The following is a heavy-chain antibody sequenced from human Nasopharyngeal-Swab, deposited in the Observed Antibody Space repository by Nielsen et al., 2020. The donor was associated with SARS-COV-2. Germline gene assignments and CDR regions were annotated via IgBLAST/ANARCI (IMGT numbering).Heavy chain of an antibody. CDR3: ARASTVTTVFDL. CDR1: GGSFSGYY. D-gene: IGHD4-17*01. J-gene: IGHJ2*01. Sequence: SETLSLTCAVYGGSFSGYYWSWIRQPPGKGLEWLGEINHSGSTNYNPSLKSRVTISVDTSKNQFSLKLNSVTAADTAVYYCARASTVTTVFDLWGRGTLVTVSS. CDR2: INHSGST. V-gene: IGHV4-34*01.